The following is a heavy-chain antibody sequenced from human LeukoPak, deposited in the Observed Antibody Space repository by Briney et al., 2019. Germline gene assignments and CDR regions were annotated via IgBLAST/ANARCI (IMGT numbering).Heavy chain of an antibody. CDR3: AKDIERWLQSLFDY. J-gene: IGHJ4*02. CDR2: ITGSGDST. Sequence: PGGSLRLSCAASGFTFSRFAMTWVRQAPGKGLEWVSTITGSGDSTYYADSVKGRFTISRDNSRNTLYLQMNSLRAEDTAVYYCAKDIERWLQSLFDYWGQGTLVTVSS. CDR1: GFTFSRFA. D-gene: IGHD5-24*01. V-gene: IGHV3-23*01.